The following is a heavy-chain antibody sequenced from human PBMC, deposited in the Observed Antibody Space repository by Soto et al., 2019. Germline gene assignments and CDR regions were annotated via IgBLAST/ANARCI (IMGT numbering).Heavy chain of an antibody. CDR1: GGSISSYY. CDR2: IYTSGST. D-gene: IGHD2-8*01. J-gene: IGHJ4*02. Sequence: QVQLQESGPGLVKPSETLSLTCTVSGGSISSYYWSWIRQPAGKGLEWIGRIYTSGSTNYNTSLKSRVTMSVDTSKNQFSLKLSSVTAADTAVYYCARGPLCTNGVCYEIFDYWGQGTLVTVSS. V-gene: IGHV4-4*07. CDR3: ARGPLCTNGVCYEIFDY.